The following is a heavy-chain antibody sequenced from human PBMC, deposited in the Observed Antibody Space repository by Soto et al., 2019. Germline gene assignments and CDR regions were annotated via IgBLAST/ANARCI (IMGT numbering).Heavy chain of an antibody. Sequence: EVHLLESGGGLVQPGGSLRLSCAASGFTFSNYAMNWVRQAPGKGLEWVAVISDSGDSTYYADSVKGRFTSSRDKSKNTLYLHMISLTAEDTAVYYCAKDGFSGSGKYYFDYWGQGTLVTVSS. V-gene: IGHV3-23*01. CDR2: ISDSGDST. CDR1: GFTFSNYA. J-gene: IGHJ4*02. CDR3: AKDGFSGSGKYYFDY. D-gene: IGHD3-10*01.